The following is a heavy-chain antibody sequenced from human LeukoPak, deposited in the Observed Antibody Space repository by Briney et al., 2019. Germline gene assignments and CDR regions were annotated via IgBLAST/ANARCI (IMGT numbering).Heavy chain of an antibody. CDR1: GGSINTYY. Sequence: SETLSLTCTVSGGSINTYYLSWIRQPPGKGLEWIGYISYSGSTNYNPSLKSRVTISVDTSKNLFFLKLTSVTAADTALYYCARGNANRGQGTLVTVSS. V-gene: IGHV4-59*01. J-gene: IGHJ4*02. D-gene: IGHD1-14*01. CDR2: ISYSGST. CDR3: ARGNAN.